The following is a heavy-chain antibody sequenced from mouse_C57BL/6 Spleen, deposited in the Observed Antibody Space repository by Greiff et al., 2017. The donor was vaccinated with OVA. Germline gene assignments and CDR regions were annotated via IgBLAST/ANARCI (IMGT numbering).Heavy chain of an antibody. CDR2: IHPSDSDT. CDR3: ELLHIWFAY. J-gene: IGHJ3*01. Sequence: QVQLKQPGAELVKPGASVKVSCKASGYTFPSYWLHWVKQRPGQGLEWIGRIHPSDSDTTYNQKFKGTATWTVDKSSSTTYMQHSTLTSDDAALYYCELLHIWFAYWGQGTPVTVSA. V-gene: IGHV1-74*01. CDR1: GYTFPSYW.